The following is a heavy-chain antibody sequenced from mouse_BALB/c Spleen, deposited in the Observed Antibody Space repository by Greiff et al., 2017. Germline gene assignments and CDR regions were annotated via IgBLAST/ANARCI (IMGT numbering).Heavy chain of an antibody. D-gene: IGHD6-5*01. V-gene: IGHV5-9-4*01. Sequence: EVHLVESGGGLVKPGGSLKLSCAASGFAFSSYDMSWVRQSPEKRLEWVAEISSGGSYTYYPDTVTGRFTISRDNAKNTLYLEMSSLRSEDTAMYYCARDLLEAYAMDYWGQGTSVTVSS. CDR1: GFAFSSYD. CDR2: ISSGGSYT. CDR3: ARDLLEAYAMDY. J-gene: IGHJ4*01.